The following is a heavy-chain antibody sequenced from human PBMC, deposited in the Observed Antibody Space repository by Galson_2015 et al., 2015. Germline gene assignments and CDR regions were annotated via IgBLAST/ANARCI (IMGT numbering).Heavy chain of an antibody. CDR1: GFTFSSYG. V-gene: IGHV3-30*18. CDR2: ISYDGSNK. Sequence: SLRLSCAASGFTFSSYGMHWVRQAPGKGLEWVAVISYDGSNKYYADSVKGRFTISRDNSKNTLYLQMNSLKAEDTAVYYCAKGGHDFWSGSFDYWGQGTLVTVSS. CDR3: AKGGHDFWSGSFDY. J-gene: IGHJ4*02. D-gene: IGHD3-3*01.